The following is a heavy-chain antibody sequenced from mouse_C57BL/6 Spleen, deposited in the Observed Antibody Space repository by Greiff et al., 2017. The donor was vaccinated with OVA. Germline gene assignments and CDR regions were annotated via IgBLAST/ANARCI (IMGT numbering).Heavy chain of an antibody. J-gene: IGHJ2*01. Sequence: VQLQQSGPELVKPGASVKISCKASGYSFTGYYMNWVKQSPEKSLEWIGEINPSTGGTTYNQKFKAKATLTVDKSSSTAYMQLKSLTSEDSAVYYCARGGYSNYGYWGQGTTLTVSS. V-gene: IGHV1-42*01. CDR2: INPSTGGT. D-gene: IGHD2-5*01. CDR1: GYSFTGYY. CDR3: ARGGYSNYGY.